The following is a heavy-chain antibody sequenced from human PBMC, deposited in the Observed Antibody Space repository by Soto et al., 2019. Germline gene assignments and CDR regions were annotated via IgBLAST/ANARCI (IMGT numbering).Heavy chain of an antibody. Sequence: SETLSLTCTVSGASISSGGYYWNWMRQHPGKGLEWIGYIYHSGSTNYNPSLKSRVTMSVDTSKNQFSLKLSYVTAADTALYYCARDSGHYGKGWFDPWGQGTLVIVSS. CDR2: IYHSGST. CDR3: ARDSGHYGKGWFDP. J-gene: IGHJ5*02. D-gene: IGHD3-10*01. V-gene: IGHV4-31*03. CDR1: GASISSGGYY.